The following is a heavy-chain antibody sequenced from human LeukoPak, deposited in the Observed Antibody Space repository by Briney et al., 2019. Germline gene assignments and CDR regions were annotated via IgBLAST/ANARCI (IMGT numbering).Heavy chain of an antibody. D-gene: IGHD6-25*01. CDR2: ISHTGHT. V-gene: IGHV4-34*01. CDR1: GGSFTSYY. J-gene: IGHJ4*02. Sequence: SETLLLTCAVYGGSFTSYYWSWIRQPPGKGLEWIGEISHTGHTNYNPSLKSRVTMSVETSKNQLSLILSSVTAADTAVYYCARGPYSSDAGYWGQGTLVTVSS. CDR3: ARGPYSSDAGY.